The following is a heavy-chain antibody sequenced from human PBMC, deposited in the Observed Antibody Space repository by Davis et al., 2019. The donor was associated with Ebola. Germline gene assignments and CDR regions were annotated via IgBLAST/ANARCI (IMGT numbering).Heavy chain of an antibody. V-gene: IGHV4-59*01. CDR3: ATISPQQLWFRLDS. J-gene: IGHJ4*02. CDR1: GGSISGDY. CDR2: IYFSGIT. Sequence: SETLSLTCTVSGGSISGDYWSWVRQPPGKGLEWIGYIYFSGITNYNPSLKSRVTITVDTSKNQIPLHLNSVTAADTAVYYCATISPQQLWFRLDSWGQGTLVSVSP. D-gene: IGHD3-10*01.